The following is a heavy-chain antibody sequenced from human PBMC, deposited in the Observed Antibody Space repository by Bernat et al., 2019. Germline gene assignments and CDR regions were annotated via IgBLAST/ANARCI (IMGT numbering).Heavy chain of an antibody. Sequence: EVQLVESGGGLVQPGGSLRLSCAVSGSTFSNVWMTWVRQAPGKGLEWVGRIKSKRDGETTDFAAPVKGRFTISRDDSKKTVYLQMNSLKAEDTAMYYCTTGAPSGTFYDSWGQGTLVTVSS. V-gene: IGHV3-15*01. CDR3: TTGAPSGTFYDS. CDR2: IKSKRDGETT. CDR1: GSTFSNVW. J-gene: IGHJ4*02.